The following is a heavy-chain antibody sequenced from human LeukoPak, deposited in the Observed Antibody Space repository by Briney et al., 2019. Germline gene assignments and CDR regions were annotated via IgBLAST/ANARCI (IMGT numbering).Heavy chain of an antibody. D-gene: IGHD2-21*02. CDR2: ISGSGGST. V-gene: IGHV3-23*01. CDR1: GFTFSSYA. CDR3: ARDPDCGGDCYQKDF. Sequence: GGSLRLSCAASGFTFSSYAMSWVRQAPGKGLEWVSAISGSGGSTFYAGSVKGRFTISRDYSRNTLHLQMNSLRVEDTAVYYCARDPDCGGDCYQKDFWGQGTLVTVSS. J-gene: IGHJ4*02.